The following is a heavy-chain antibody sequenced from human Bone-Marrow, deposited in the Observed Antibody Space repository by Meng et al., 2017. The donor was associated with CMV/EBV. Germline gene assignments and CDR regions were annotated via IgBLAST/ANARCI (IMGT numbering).Heavy chain of an antibody. J-gene: IGHJ6*02. CDR2: IYSGGST. CDR1: GFTVSSNY. D-gene: IGHD3-3*01. CDR3: AREITTIFGVVTTYYYYYGMDV. V-gene: IGHV3-66*02. Sequence: GGSLRLSCAASGFTVSSNYMSWVRQAPGKGLERVSVIYSGGSTYYADSVKGRFTISRDNSKNTLYLQMNSLRAEDTAVYYCAREITTIFGVVTTYYYYYGMDVWGQGTTVTVSS.